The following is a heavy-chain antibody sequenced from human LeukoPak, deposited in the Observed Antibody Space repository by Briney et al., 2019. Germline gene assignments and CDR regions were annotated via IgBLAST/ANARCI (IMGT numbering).Heavy chain of an antibody. J-gene: IGHJ4*02. CDR2: IYYTGTT. CDR1: GGSINSYY. V-gene: IGHV4-59*01. CDR3: ARERLIAGATVFDY. D-gene: IGHD1-26*01. Sequence: TLSLTCTVSGGSINSYYWSWIRQPPGKGLEWIGYIYYTGTTNYNPSLKSRVTISVDTSNNQFSLKLSSVTAADTAVYFCARERLIAGATVFDYWGQGTLVTVSS.